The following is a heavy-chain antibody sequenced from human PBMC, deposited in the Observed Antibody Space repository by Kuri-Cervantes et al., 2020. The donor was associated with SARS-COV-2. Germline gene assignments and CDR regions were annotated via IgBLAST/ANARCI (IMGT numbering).Heavy chain of an antibody. J-gene: IGHJ4*02. D-gene: IGHD2/OR15-2a*01. CDR2: INPNSGGT. CDR1: GYTFTGYY. V-gene: IGHV1-2*02. CDR3: ARGQGWGLYARHVFDY. Sequence: ASVKVSCKASGYTFTGYYMHWVRQAPGQGLEWMGWINPNSGGTNYAQKFQGRATMTRETSISTAYMELSRLRSDDTAVYYCARGQGWGLYARHVFDYWGQGTLVTVSS.